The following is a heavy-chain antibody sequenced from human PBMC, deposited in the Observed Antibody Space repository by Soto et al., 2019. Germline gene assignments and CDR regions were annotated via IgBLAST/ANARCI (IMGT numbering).Heavy chain of an antibody. CDR1: GYRFTSYG. Sequence: ASVKVSCKASGYRFTSYGITWVRQAPGQGLEWMGWITTNNGKTNYAQKLQGRVTMTTDTSTSTAYMEPRSLRSDDTAVYYCARVLGGDSPPFAFDIWGQGTMVTVSS. D-gene: IGHD2-21*02. CDR2: ITTNNGKT. V-gene: IGHV1-18*04. J-gene: IGHJ3*02. CDR3: ARVLGGDSPPFAFDI.